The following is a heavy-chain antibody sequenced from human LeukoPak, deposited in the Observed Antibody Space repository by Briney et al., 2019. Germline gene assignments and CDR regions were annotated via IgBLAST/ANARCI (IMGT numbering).Heavy chain of an antibody. D-gene: IGHD3-3*01. Sequence: SQTLSLTCTVSGGSISSGGYYWSWIRQHPGTGLEWIGYIYYSGSTYYNPSLKSRVTISVDTSKNQFSLKLSSVTAADTAVYYCARENNFWSGSTNWFDPWGQGTLVTVSS. J-gene: IGHJ5*02. CDR3: ARENNFWSGSTNWFDP. V-gene: IGHV4-31*03. CDR2: IYYSGST. CDR1: GGSISSGGYY.